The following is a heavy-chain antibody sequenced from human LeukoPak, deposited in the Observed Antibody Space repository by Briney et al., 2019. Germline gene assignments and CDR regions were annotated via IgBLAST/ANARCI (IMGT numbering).Heavy chain of an antibody. J-gene: IGHJ3*02. D-gene: IGHD5-18*01. Sequence: GASVKVSCKASGGTFSSYAISWVRQAPGQGLEWMGGIIPIFGTANYAQKFQGRVTITADESTSTAYMELSSLRSEDTAVYYCARPRVQLWSYDAFDIWGQGTMVTVSS. CDR1: GGTFSSYA. CDR3: ARPRVQLWSYDAFDI. CDR2: IIPIFGTA. V-gene: IGHV1-69*13.